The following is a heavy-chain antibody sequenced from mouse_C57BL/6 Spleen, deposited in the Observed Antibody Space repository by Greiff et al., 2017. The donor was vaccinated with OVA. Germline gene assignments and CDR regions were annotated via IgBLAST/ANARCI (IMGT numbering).Heavy chain of an antibody. CDR2: IYTGDGDT. CDR3: ARGSRYYGYYYGYFDG. V-gene: IGHV1-82*01. D-gene: IGHD2-3*01. CDR1: GYAFSSSW. Sequence: VQLQQSGPELVKPGASVKISCKASGYAFSSSWMTWVKQRPGKGLEWIGRIYTGDGDTNSNGKFKGKATMTADKSSSTAYMQLSSLTSEDSAVYVCARGSRYYGYYYGYFDGWGTGTTVTVSS. J-gene: IGHJ1*03.